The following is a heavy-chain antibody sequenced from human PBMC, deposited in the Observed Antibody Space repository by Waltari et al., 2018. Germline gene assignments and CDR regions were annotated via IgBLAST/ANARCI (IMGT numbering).Heavy chain of an antibody. CDR3: ARVFVPDSNDAVGAFDV. J-gene: IGHJ3*01. Sequence: QVQLQESGPGLVKPSQTLSLTGSVYGGSILSETYYWSWIRQPVEKGLEWIGRIYSSGSTNYSPSFRGRVSISVDRSKRQFALTLTSVTAADTAVYYCARVFVPDSNDAVGAFDVWGQGTMVTVSS. V-gene: IGHV4-61*02. D-gene: IGHD2-8*01. CDR2: IYSSGST. CDR1: GGSILSETYY.